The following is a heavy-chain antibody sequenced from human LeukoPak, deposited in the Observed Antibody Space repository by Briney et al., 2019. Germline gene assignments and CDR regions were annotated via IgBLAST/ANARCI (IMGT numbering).Heavy chain of an antibody. CDR1: GFTFDDYA. V-gene: IGHV3-9*01. D-gene: IGHD3-22*01. J-gene: IGHJ4*02. Sequence: GRSLRLSCAASGFTFDDYAMHWVRQAPGKGLEWVSGISWNSGSIGYADSVKGRFTISRDNAKNSLYRQMNSLRAEDTALYYCAKDKWYDSSDYFDYWGQGTLVTVSS. CDR3: AKDKWYDSSDYFDY. CDR2: ISWNSGSI.